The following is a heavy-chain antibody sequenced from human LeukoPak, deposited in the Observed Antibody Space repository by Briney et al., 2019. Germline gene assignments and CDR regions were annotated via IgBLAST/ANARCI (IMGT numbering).Heavy chain of an antibody. Sequence: SETLSLTCTVSGGSISSYYWSWIRQPPGEGLEWIGYIYYSGSTNYNPSPKSRVTISVDTSKNQFSLKLSSVTAADTAVYYCARARIAAAGTYQYFDYWGQGTLVTVSS. CDR3: ARARIAAAGTYQYFDY. J-gene: IGHJ4*02. CDR1: GGSISSYY. D-gene: IGHD6-13*01. V-gene: IGHV4-59*01. CDR2: IYYSGST.